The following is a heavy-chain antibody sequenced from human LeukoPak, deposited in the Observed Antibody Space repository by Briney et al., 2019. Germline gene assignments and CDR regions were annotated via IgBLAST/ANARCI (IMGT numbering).Heavy chain of an antibody. D-gene: IGHD5-12*01. CDR3: ARDSSGYIVATKDY. V-gene: IGHV3-7*04. Sequence: GGSLRLSCAASGFTFSSYWMSWVRQAPGKGLERVANIKQDGSEKYYVDSVKGRFTISRDNAKNSLYLQMNSLRAEDTAVYYCARDSSGYIVATKDYWGQGTLVTVSS. CDR1: GFTFSSYW. J-gene: IGHJ4*02. CDR2: IKQDGSEK.